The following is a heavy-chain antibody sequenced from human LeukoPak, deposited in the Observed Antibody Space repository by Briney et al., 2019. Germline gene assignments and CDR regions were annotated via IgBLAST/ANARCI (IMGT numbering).Heavy chain of an antibody. V-gene: IGHV3-23*01. Sequence: GGSLRLSCAASGFTFRSYGMHWVRQAPGKGLEWVSVISGSGSTAYFADSVRGRFTISRDNSKNTLYLQMNSLRAEDTAIYYCAKDNRWGLVDYWGQGTLVTVSS. CDR3: AKDNRWGLVDY. J-gene: IGHJ4*02. D-gene: IGHD2-21*02. CDR2: ISGSGSTA. CDR1: GFTFRSYG.